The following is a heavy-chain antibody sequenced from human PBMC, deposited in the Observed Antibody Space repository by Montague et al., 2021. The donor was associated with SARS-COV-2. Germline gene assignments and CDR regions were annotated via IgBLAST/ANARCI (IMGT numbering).Heavy chain of an antibody. J-gene: IGHJ6*02. CDR3: TSGREGNYNVMDV. CDR1: GDSVSSNSAT. Sequence: CAISGDSVSSNSATWNWVRQSPSRGLEWLGRTYYRSKWYNDYAVXARGRVTINPDTSKNQFSLRLNSVTPEDTAIYYCTSGREGNYNVMDVWGQGTTVTVSS. V-gene: IGHV6-1*01. CDR2: TYYRSKWYN. D-gene: IGHD1-1*01.